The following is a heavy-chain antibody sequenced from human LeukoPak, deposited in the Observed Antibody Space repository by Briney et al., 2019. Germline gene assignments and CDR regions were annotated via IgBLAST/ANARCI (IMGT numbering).Heavy chain of an antibody. D-gene: IGHD3-9*01. CDR3: ASLYYDILTGGPT. CDR2: INHSGST. V-gene: IGHV4-34*01. J-gene: IGHJ5*02. Sequence: SETLSLTCAVYGGSFSGYYWSWIRQPPGKGLEWIGEINHSGSTNYNPSLKSRVTISVDTSKNQFSLKLSSVTAADTAVYYCASLYYDILTGGPTWGQGTLVTVSS. CDR1: GGSFSGYY.